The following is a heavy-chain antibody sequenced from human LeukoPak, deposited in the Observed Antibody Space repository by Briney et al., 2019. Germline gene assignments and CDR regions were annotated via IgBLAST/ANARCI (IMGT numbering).Heavy chain of an antibody. CDR2: IRGSGGST. CDR1: GLTFSSYA. Sequence: GGSLRLSCAASGLTFSSYAMSWVRQAPGKGLEWVSAIRGSGGSTNYTDSVKGRFTISRDNSKNTLYLQMNSLRAEDTAVYYCAKERYFDWLLFSAYWGQGTLVTVSS. D-gene: IGHD3-9*01. CDR3: AKERYFDWLLFSAY. J-gene: IGHJ4*02. V-gene: IGHV3-23*01.